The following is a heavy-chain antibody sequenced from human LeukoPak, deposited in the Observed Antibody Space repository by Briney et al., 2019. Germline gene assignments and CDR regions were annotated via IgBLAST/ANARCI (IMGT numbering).Heavy chain of an antibody. D-gene: IGHD2-15*01. Sequence: PGGTLRLSCGVSGFTFTNYGMIWVRQAPGKGLEWVSVISGSGRSTYYADSVKGRLTISRDNARNSLYLQMNTLRAEDTAVYSCARGADGVSSNSRGWFDPWGQGTLVTVSS. CDR1: GFTFTNYG. CDR2: ISGSGRST. J-gene: IGHJ5*02. CDR3: ARGADGVSSNSRGWFDP. V-gene: IGHV3-23*01.